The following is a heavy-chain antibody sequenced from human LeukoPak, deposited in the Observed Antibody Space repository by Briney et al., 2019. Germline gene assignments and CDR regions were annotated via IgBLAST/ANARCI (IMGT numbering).Heavy chain of an antibody. CDR3: ARVKPSAVAGSHAY. V-gene: IGHV3-21*01. CDR1: GFTFRSHN. Sequence: GGSLRLSCVASGFTFRSHNMNWVRQAPGKGLEWVSSISGGGSFSYYADSVRGRFTVSRDNAKNSVSLQMNSMRPDDTALYYCARVKPSAVAGSHAYWGQGTLVTVSS. J-gene: IGHJ4*02. D-gene: IGHD6-19*01. CDR2: ISGGGSFS.